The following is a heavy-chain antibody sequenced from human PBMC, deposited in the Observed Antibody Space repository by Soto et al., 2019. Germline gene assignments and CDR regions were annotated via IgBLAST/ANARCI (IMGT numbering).Heavy chain of an antibody. CDR3: AVFTYYYGMDV. D-gene: IGHD3-10*01. CDR1: GGSISSSSYY. Sequence: PLETLSLTCTVSGGSISSSSYYWGWIRQPPGKGLEWIGSIYYSGSTYYNPSLKSRVTISVDTSQNQFSLKLSSVTAADMAVYYCAVFTYYYGMDVWGQGTTVPVSS. V-gene: IGHV4-39*01. CDR2: IYYSGST. J-gene: IGHJ6*02.